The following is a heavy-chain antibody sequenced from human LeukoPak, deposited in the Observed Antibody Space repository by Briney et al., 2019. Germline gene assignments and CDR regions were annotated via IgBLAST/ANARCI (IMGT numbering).Heavy chain of an antibody. CDR3: ARVFRGSSSSGVMDV. D-gene: IGHD6-6*01. CDR2: IYYSGST. CDR1: GGSISSSSYY. V-gene: IGHV4-39*07. Sequence: SETLSLTCTVSGGSISSSSYYWGWIRQPPGKGLEWIGSIYYSGSTYYNPSLKSRVTISVDTSKNQFSLKLSSVTAADTAVYYCARVFRGSSSSGVMDVWGKGTTVTVSS. J-gene: IGHJ6*03.